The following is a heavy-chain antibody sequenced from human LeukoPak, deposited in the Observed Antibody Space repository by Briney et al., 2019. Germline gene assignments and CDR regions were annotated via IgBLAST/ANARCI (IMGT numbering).Heavy chain of an antibody. CDR2: NYYSGST. CDR1: GGSISSSSYY. CDR3: AGSLVGTVVPAAIEAPGQKAFDY. J-gene: IGHJ4*02. V-gene: IGHV4-39*01. Sequence: SETLSLTCTVSGGSISSSSYYWGWIRQPPGKGLEGFGSNYYSGSTYYNPSLKSRVTISVDTSKNQFSLKLSSVTAVDTAVYYCAGSLVGTVVPAAIEAPGQKAFDYWGQGTLVTVSS. D-gene: IGHD2-2*02.